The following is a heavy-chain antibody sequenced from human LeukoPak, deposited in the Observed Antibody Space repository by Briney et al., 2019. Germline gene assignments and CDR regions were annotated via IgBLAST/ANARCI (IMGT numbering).Heavy chain of an antibody. V-gene: IGHV3-15*01. CDR1: GFTFSNAW. J-gene: IGHJ4*02. D-gene: IGHD5-18*01. CDR2: IKSKTDGGTT. CDR3: TTVPSRYGYNEDY. Sequence: GGSLRLSCAASGFTFSNAWMSWVRQAPGKGLEWVGRIKSKTDGGTTDYAAPVKGRFTISRDDSKNTLYLQMNSPKTEDTAVYYCTTVPSRYGYNEDYWGQGTLVTVSS.